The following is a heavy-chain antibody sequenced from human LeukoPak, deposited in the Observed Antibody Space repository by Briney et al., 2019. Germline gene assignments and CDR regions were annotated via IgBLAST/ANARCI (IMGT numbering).Heavy chain of an antibody. J-gene: IGHJ4*02. CDR2: ISSNGRII. Sequence: QPGGSLRLSCAASEFTFSNYGMNWVRQAPGKGLEWVSYISSNGRIINYADSVRGRFTISRDNAKNSLYLQMNSLRGEDTAMYYCARGGEKRPDCWGQGTLVTVSS. CDR1: EFTFSNYG. V-gene: IGHV3-48*01. CDR3: ARGGEKRPDC.